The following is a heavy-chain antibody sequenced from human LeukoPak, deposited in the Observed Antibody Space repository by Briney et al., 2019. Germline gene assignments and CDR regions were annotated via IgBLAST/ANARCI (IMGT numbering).Heavy chain of an antibody. CDR3: ARVGYCSNSKCSGVPGGVDY. CDR1: VGSISSGPYS. Sequence: SETLSLTCTVSVGSISSGPYSWSWIRQPPGECLEWIGYIYHRGGSYYNPSLKSRVTMSVDNSKNQFSLTLSSVTAADTAVYYCARVGYCSNSKCSGVPGGVDYWGQGTLVTVSS. CDR2: IYHRGGS. V-gene: IGHV4-30-2*01. J-gene: IGHJ4*02. D-gene: IGHD2-2*01.